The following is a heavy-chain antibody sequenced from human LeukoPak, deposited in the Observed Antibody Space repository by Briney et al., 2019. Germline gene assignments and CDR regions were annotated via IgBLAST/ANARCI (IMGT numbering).Heavy chain of an antibody. D-gene: IGHD7-27*01. Sequence: SETLSLTCSVSGASLTIYYWNWIRQPAGKGLEWIGRYASGTTAHNPSLKSQFTMSIDTSKNQISMKLTSVTAADTAIYYCATGDHSFDNWGQGILVTVTP. CDR2: YASGTT. CDR3: ATGDHSFDN. V-gene: IGHV4-4*07. CDR1: GASLTIYY. J-gene: IGHJ4*02.